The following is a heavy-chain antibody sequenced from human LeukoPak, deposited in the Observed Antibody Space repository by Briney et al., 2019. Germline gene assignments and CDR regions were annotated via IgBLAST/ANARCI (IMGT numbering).Heavy chain of an antibody. CDR3: ARSRISSTYDAFDI. J-gene: IGHJ3*02. CDR2: IYHSENT. D-gene: IGHD6-13*01. Sequence: SETLSLTCTVSSGSFRTYYWGWIRQPPGKGLEWIGSIYHSENTYYNPSLKSRVTISVDTSKNHFSLKLSSVTAADTAIYYCARSRISSTYDAFDIWGQGTMVTVSS. CDR1: SGSFRTYY. V-gene: IGHV4-38-2*02.